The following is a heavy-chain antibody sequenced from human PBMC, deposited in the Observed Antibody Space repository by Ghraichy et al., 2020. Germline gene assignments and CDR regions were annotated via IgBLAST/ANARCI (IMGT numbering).Heavy chain of an antibody. CDR2: INKDEGTR. D-gene: IGHD2-21*02. CDR3: ATTDHYYVMDV. CDR1: GFIFSSNW. V-gene: IGHV3-74*01. Sequence: GGSLRLSCVASGFIFSSNWMNWVRQAPGKGLVWVARINKDEGTRTYADSVKGRFTISRDNAKNTLYLQMNSLRAEDTAIYYCATTDHYYVMDVWGQGTTVTVAS. J-gene: IGHJ6*02.